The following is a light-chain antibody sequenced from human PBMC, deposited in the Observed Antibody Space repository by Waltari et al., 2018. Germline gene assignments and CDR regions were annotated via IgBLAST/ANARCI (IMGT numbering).Light chain of an antibody. Sequence: DIVLTQSPGTLSLSPGERATLSCRASESVSKYLAWYQQRPGQAPRLLIYAASNRATGVPDRFSGSGSGIDFSLTISRLEPEDFAVYYCQMYVRLPVTFGQGTKVEIK. CDR1: ESVSKY. V-gene: IGKV3-20*01. CDR2: AAS. J-gene: IGKJ1*01. CDR3: QMYVRLPVT.